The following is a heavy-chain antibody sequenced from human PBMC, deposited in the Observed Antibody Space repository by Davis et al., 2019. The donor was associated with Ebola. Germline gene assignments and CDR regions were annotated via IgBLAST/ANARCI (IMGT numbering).Heavy chain of an antibody. J-gene: IGHJ4*02. CDR1: GYTFTSYY. V-gene: IGHV1-46*01. D-gene: IGHD1-7*01. CDR3: ARDNWNLSYFDY. CDR2: INPSGGST. Sequence: ASVKVSCKASGYTFTSYYMHWVRQAPGQGLEWMGIINPSGGSTSYAQKFQGRVTITRDTSASTAYMELTSLRSEDTAVYYCARDNWNLSYFDYWGQGTLVTVSS.